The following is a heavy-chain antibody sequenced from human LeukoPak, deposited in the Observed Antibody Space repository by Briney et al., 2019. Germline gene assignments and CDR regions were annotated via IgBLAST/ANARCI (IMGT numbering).Heavy chain of an antibody. CDR3: ARRGYYDSRGYFDY. J-gene: IGHJ4*02. CDR2: IYYSGST. V-gene: IGHV4-39*01. CDR1: GGSISSSRYY. Sequence: SETLSLTCTVSGGSISSSRYYWGWIRQPPGKGLEWIGSIYYSGSTYYNPSLKSRITISIDTSKNQFSLKLSSVTAADTAVYYCARRGYYDSRGYFDYWGQGTLVTVSS. D-gene: IGHD3-22*01.